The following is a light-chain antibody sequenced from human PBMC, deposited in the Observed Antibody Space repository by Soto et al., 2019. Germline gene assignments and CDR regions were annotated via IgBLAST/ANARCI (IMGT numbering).Light chain of an antibody. CDR1: SGHSSYA. V-gene: IGLV4-69*01. CDR2: LNSDGSH. CDR3: QTWGTGFYV. Sequence: QSVLTQSPSASASLGASVKLTCTLSSGHSSYAIAWHQQQPEKGPRYLMKLNSDGSHSKGDGIPDRFSGSSSGAERYLTISSLQSEDEAAYYSQTWGTGFYVFGTGTKLTVL. J-gene: IGLJ1*01.